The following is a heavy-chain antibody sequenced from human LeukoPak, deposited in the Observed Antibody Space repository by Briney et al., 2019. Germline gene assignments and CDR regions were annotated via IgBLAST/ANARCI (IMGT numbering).Heavy chain of an antibody. CDR3: ATDGAGFDT. J-gene: IGHJ5*02. Sequence: RQAXGXXLEWLSYINIGGTNTHYADSVKGRFTISRDNAKKSLYLEMTNLRAEDTAVYYCATDGAGFDTWGQGVLVTVSS. V-gene: IGHV3-11*01. CDR2: INIGGTNT.